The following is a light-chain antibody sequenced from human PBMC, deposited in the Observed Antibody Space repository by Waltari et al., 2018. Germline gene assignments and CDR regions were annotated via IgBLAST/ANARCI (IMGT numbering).Light chain of an antibody. Sequence: DIQMTPSPSSLSASVGDRVTITCRASQSISSYLNWYQQKPGKAPKLLIYAASSLQGGVPSRFSGRGSGTDFTLSISSLQAEDFATYYCQQSYSTLITFGQGTRLEIK. CDR2: AAS. CDR3: QQSYSTLIT. CDR1: QSISSY. V-gene: IGKV1-39*01. J-gene: IGKJ5*01.